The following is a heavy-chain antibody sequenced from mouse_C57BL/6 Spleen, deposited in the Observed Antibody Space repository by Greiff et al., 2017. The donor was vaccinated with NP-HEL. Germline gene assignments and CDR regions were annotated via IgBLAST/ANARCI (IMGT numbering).Heavy chain of an antibody. V-gene: IGHV1-82*01. CDR3: ARRPYDYDGFAF. Sequence: QVQLQQSGPELVKPGASVKISCKASGYAFSSSWMNWVKQRPGKGLEWIGRIYPGDGDTNYNGKFKGKATLTADKSSSTAYMQLSSLTSEDSAVYFCARRPYDYDGFAFWGQGTLVTVSA. D-gene: IGHD2-4*01. J-gene: IGHJ3*01. CDR2: IYPGDGDT. CDR1: GYAFSSSW.